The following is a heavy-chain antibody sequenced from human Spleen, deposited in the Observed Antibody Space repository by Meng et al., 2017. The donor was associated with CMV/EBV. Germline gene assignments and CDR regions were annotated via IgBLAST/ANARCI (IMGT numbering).Heavy chain of an antibody. J-gene: IGHJ4*02. Sequence: SGYSFTNYGITWVRQAPGQGLEWMGWISANNGKTNYAQKLQGRVNMTADTSTDTVYMELSSLGSEDTAVYYCATPRYCSGDRCSFDYWGQGTLVTVSS. CDR1: GYSFTNYG. D-gene: IGHD2-15*01. CDR2: ISANNGKT. V-gene: IGHV1-18*04. CDR3: ATPRYCSGDRCSFDY.